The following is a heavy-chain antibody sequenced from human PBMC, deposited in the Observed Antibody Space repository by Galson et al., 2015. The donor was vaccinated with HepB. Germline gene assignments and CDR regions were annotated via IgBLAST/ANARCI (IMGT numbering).Heavy chain of an antibody. Sequence: SLRLSCAASGFTVSSNYMSWVRQAPGKGLEWVSVIYSGGSTYYADSVKGRFTISRDNSKNTLYLQMNSLRAGDTAVYYCARAGYSYGYDYWGQGTLVTVSS. J-gene: IGHJ4*02. CDR1: GFTVSSNY. CDR3: ARAGYSYGYDY. CDR2: IYSGGST. D-gene: IGHD5-18*01. V-gene: IGHV3-53*01.